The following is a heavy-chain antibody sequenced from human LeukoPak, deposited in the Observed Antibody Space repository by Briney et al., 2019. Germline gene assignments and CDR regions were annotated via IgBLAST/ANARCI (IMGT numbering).Heavy chain of an antibody. Sequence: ASVTVSCKASGYTFTSYDINWVRQAAGQGLEWMGWMNPNNGNTAYAQKFQGRVTMTRNTSISTAYMELSSLRSEDTAVYYCARGGLVAGPYYFDYWGQGTLVTVSS. V-gene: IGHV1-8*01. D-gene: IGHD6-19*01. CDR3: ARGGLVAGPYYFDY. CDR1: GYTFTSYD. J-gene: IGHJ4*02. CDR2: MNPNNGNT.